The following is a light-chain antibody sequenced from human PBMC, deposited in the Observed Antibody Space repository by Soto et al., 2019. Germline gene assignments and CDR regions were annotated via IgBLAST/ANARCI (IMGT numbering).Light chain of an antibody. J-gene: IGKJ2*01. CDR2: GAS. CDR3: QKYDSAPYT. CDR1: QGISNY. V-gene: IGKV1-27*01. Sequence: DIQMTQSPSSLSASVGDRVTITCRASQGISNYLGWYQEKPGKVPKLLIYGASTLQSGVPSLFSGSGSGTDFTLTISSLQPEDVATYYCQKYDSAPYTFGQGTKLEIK.